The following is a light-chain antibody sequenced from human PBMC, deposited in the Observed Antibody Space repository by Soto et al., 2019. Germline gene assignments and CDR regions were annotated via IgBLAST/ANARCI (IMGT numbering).Light chain of an antibody. CDR1: SGHSSYI. V-gene: IGLV4-60*02. CDR2: LAGGGSY. J-gene: IGLJ3*02. Sequence: QPVLTQSSSASASLGSTVKLTCTLSSGHSSYIIAWHQQQQGKAPRFLMKLAGGGSYNRGSGVPDRFSGSSSGADRYLTILNLQFEDEADYCGETWDTTTRVFGGGTKLTVL. CDR3: ETWDTTTRV.